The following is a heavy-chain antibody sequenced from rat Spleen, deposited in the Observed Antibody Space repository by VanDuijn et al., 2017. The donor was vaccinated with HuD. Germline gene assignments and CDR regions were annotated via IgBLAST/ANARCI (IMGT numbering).Heavy chain of an antibody. J-gene: IGHJ2*01. CDR3: STAGSFTDYYFAGGFDY. CDR2: ISTGGGNT. V-gene: IGHV5-25*01. Sequence: EVQVVESGGGIVQPGRSMKLSCAASGFTFSNYDMVWVRQAPTKGLEWVAYISTGGGNTYYRDSVKGRFTVSRDNAKSTLYLQMDSLRSEDTATYYCSTAGSFTDYYFAGGFDYWGQGVMVTVSS. CDR1: GFTFSNYD. D-gene: IGHD1-6*01.